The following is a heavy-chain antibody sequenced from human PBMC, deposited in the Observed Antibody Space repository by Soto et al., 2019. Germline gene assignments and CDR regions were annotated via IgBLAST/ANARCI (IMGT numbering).Heavy chain of an antibody. CDR1: GFTFTSYT. D-gene: IGHD7-27*01. CDR3: AREVWGPVD. V-gene: IGHV3-7*01. Sequence: EVQLVESGGGLVQPGGSLRLSCEASGFTFTSYTMIWVRQSPGEGLEWLANIKEDGIQKNYVDSVKGRFTISRDNAKKSLYLQMNSLRVDDTAVYYCAREVWGPVDWGQRTLVTVSS. J-gene: IGHJ4*02. CDR2: IKEDGIQK.